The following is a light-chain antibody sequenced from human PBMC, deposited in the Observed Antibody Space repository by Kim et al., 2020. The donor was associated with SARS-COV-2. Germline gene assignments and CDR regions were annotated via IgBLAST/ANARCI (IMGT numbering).Light chain of an antibody. CDR3: QHSRT. J-gene: IGKJ1*01. CDR1: QSISSW. CDR2: DAS. Sequence: DIQMTQSPSTLSASVGDRVTITCRASQSISSWLAWYQQKPGEAPKLLIYDASSLESGVPSRFSGSGSGTEFTLTISSLQPDDFATYYCQHSRTFGQGTKVDIK. V-gene: IGKV1-5*01.